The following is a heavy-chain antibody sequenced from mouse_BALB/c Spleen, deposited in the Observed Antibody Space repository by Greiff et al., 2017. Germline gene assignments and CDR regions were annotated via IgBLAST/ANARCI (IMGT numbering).Heavy chain of an antibody. CDR2: IRNKANGYTT. CDR3: ARDKDDYWYFDV. V-gene: IGHV7-3*02. CDR1: GFTFTDYY. Sequence: EVMLVESGGGLVQPGGSLRLSCATSGFTFTDYYMSWVRQPPGKALEWLGFIRNKANGYTTEYSASVKGRFTISRDNSQSILYLQMNTLRAEDSATYYCARDKDDYWYFDVWGAGTTVTVSS. D-gene: IGHD2-3*01. J-gene: IGHJ1*01.